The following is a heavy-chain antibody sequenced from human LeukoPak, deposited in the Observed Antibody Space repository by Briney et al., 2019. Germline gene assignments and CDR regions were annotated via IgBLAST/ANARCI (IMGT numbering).Heavy chain of an antibody. V-gene: IGHV3-30-3*01. J-gene: IGHJ5*02. CDR1: GFTFSSYA. Sequence: PGRSLRLSCAASGFTFSSYAMHWVRQAPGKGLEWVAVISYDGSNKYYADSVKGRFTISRDNSKNTLYLQMNSLRAEDTAVYYCARDGSQHSSGWYVEKTLPGNWFDPWGQGTLVTVSS. CDR2: ISYDGSNK. CDR3: ARDGSQHSSGWYVEKTLPGNWFDP. D-gene: IGHD6-19*01.